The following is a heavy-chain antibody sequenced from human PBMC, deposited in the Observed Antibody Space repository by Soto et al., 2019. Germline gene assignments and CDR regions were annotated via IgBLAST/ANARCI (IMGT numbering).Heavy chain of an antibody. CDR1: GFTFSSYW. J-gene: IGHJ4*02. CDR3: ARDYDRTLDFDY. Sequence: EVRLVESGGGLVQPGGSLRLSCAASGFTFSSYWMSWVRQGPGKGLEWVANIKQDGSEKYFVDSVNGQFSISRDNAKNSLFLQMNSLRAEDTAVYYCARDYDRTLDFDYWGQGTLVTVSS. D-gene: IGHD3-16*01. CDR2: IKQDGSEK. V-gene: IGHV3-7*01.